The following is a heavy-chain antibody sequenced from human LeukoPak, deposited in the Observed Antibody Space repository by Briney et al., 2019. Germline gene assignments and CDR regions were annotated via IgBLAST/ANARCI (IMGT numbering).Heavy chain of an antibody. D-gene: IGHD3-22*01. J-gene: IGHJ4*02. V-gene: IGHV1-69*01. CDR1: GGTFSSYA. CDR3: ARGNSYYDSSGS. Sequence: ASVSVSCKASGGTFSSYAISWVRQAPGQGLEWMGGIIPIFGTANYAQKFQGRVTITADESTSTAYMELSSLRSEDTAVYYCARGNSYYDSSGSWGQGTLVTVSS. CDR2: IIPIFGTA.